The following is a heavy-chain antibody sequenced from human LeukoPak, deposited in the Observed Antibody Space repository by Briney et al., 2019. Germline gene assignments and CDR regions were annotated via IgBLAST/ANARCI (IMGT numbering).Heavy chain of an antibody. Sequence: SETLSLTCSVSRGSISYYWSWIRQPPGKGLEWIGYIYYSGSTNYNPSLKSRVTMSVDTSKSQFSLKLSSVTAADTAVYYCARARRSQWLRLYYYYYMDVWGKGTTVTVSS. CDR1: RGSISYY. D-gene: IGHD5-12*01. CDR2: IYYSGST. J-gene: IGHJ6*03. V-gene: IGHV4-59*12. CDR3: ARARRSQWLRLYYYYYMDV.